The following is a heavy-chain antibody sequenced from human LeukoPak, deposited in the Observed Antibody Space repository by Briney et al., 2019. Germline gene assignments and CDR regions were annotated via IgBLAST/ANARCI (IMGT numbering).Heavy chain of an antibody. Sequence: SGPALVKPTQTLTLTCTFSGFSLSTSGMCVSWIRQPPGKSLEWLAHIYWDDDKYYSTSLKTRLTISKDTSKNQVVLTMTNMDPVDTATYYCAQQNYDILTGYYDDYWGQGTLVTVSS. D-gene: IGHD3-9*01. CDR2: IYWDDDK. V-gene: IGHV2-70*01. J-gene: IGHJ4*02. CDR3: AQQNYDILTGYYDDY. CDR1: GFSLSTSGMC.